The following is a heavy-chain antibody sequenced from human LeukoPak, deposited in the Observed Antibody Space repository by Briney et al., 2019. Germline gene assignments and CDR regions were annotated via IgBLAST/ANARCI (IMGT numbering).Heavy chain of an antibody. V-gene: IGHV3-7*03. CDR1: GFMFGSNW. CDR2: IKEDGTET. CDR3: AKEGRSLQTY. Sequence: GGSLRLSCAASGFMFGSNWMSWVRLAPGKGLEWVANIKEDGTETYYVDSVKGRFTISRDNAKNSLYLQMNSLRVEDTAVYYCAKEGRSLQTYWGQGTLVTVSS. D-gene: IGHD5-24*01. J-gene: IGHJ4*02.